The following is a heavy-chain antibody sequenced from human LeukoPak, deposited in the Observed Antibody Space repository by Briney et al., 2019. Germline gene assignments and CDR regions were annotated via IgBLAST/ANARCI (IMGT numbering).Heavy chain of an antibody. V-gene: IGHV3-7*03. CDR1: GFMFGSNW. CDR2: IKEDGTET. CDR3: AKEGRSLQTY. Sequence: GGSLRLSCAASGFMFGSNWMSWVRLAPGKGLEWVANIKEDGTETYYVDSVKGRFTISRDNAKNSLYLQMNSLRVEDTAVYYCAKEGRSLQTYWGQGTLVTVSS. D-gene: IGHD5-24*01. J-gene: IGHJ4*02.